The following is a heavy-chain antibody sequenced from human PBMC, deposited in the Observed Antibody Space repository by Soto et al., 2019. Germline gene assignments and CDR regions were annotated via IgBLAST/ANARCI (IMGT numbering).Heavy chain of an antibody. D-gene: IGHD4-17*01. J-gene: IGHJ5*01. CDR1: GGAVATGGYY. CDR2: MFYVGAT. CDR3: ARVPFVDGDYWFDS. V-gene: IGHV4-31*03. Sequence: QVRLQESGPGLVKTSQTLSLTCTVSGGAVATGGYYWAWIRQHPGKGLEWIGYMFYVGATYYNRSLKSRISLSVDPPKNQFNLRVTSVTAADTAVYYCARVPFVDGDYWFDSWGRGTLVTV.